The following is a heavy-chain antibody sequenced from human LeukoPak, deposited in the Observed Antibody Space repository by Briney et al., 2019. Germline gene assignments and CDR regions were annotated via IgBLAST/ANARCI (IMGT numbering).Heavy chain of an antibody. D-gene: IGHD1-26*01. CDR2: ISGSGGST. CDR3: AKGGRPYYFDY. V-gene: IGHV3-23*01. J-gene: IGHJ4*02. CDR1: GFTFSDYY. Sequence: GGSLRLSCAASGFTFSDYYMSWVRQAPGKGLEWVSAISGSGGSTYYADSVKGRFTISRDNSKNTLYLQMNSLRAEDTAVYYCAKGGRPYYFDYWGQGTLVTVSS.